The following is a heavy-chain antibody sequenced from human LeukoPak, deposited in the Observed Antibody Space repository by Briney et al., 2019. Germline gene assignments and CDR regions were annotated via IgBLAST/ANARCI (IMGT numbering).Heavy chain of an antibody. V-gene: IGHV3-23*01. CDR3: AKIVGATTGFDY. Sequence: GGSLRLSCAASDFKIRNYYISWVRQAPGKGLEWVSAISGSGGSTFYADSVKGRFTFSRDNSKNTLYLQMNSLRAEDTAVYYCAKIVGATTGFDYWGQGTLVTVSS. CDR1: DFKIRNYY. D-gene: IGHD1-26*01. CDR2: ISGSGGST. J-gene: IGHJ4*02.